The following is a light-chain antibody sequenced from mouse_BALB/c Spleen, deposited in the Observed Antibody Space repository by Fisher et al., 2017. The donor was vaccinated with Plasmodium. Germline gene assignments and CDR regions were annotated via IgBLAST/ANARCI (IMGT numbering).Light chain of an antibody. CDR1: QNIVHSNGNTN. CDR3: QQTNSWPLT. CDR2: YTS. Sequence: DIVITQTTLSLPVSLGDQASISCRSSQNIVHSNGNTNLHWYQQKSHESPRLLINYTSQSISGIPSRFSGSGSGTDFTLTINSVETEDFGVYFCQQTNSWPLTFGAGTKLELK. J-gene: IGKJ5*01. V-gene: IGKV5-45*01.